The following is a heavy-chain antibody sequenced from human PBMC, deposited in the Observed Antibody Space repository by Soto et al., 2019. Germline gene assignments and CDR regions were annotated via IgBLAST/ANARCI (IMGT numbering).Heavy chain of an antibody. V-gene: IGHV3-23*01. CDR2: ISGSGDST. CDR3: AKERSSGWSFDY. Sequence: GGSLRLSCAASGFTFSTYAMNWVRQAPGKGLEWVSCISGSGDSTYYADSVKGRFTVSRDNSKNTLYLQMNSLRAEDTAVFYCAKERSSGWSFDYWGQGTLVTVSS. D-gene: IGHD6-19*01. CDR1: GFTFSTYA. J-gene: IGHJ4*02.